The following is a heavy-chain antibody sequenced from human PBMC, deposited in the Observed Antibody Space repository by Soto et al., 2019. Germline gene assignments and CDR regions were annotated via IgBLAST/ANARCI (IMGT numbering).Heavy chain of an antibody. CDR2: IIPIFGTA. V-gene: IGHV1-69*13. CDR3: ARDRSITIFGPIDAFDI. J-gene: IGHJ3*02. D-gene: IGHD3-3*01. CDR1: GGTFISYA. Sequence: GXSVKVSCNTSGGTFISYAISWVRQAPGQGLEWMGGIIPIFGTANYAQKFQGRVTITADESTSTAYMELSSLRSEDTAVYYCARDRSITIFGPIDAFDIWGQGTMVTVSS.